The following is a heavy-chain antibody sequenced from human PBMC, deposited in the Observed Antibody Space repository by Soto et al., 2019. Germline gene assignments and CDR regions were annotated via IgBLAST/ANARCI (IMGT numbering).Heavy chain of an antibody. J-gene: IGHJ3*02. CDR1: GYTFTSYD. CDR2: MNPNSGNT. Sequence: ASVEVSCKASGYTFTSYDINWVRQATGQGLEWMGWMNPNSGNTGYAQKFQGRVTMTRNTSISTAYMELSSLRSEDTAVYYCASGPFDFYAFDIWGQGTMVTVSS. V-gene: IGHV1-8*01. CDR3: ASGPFDFYAFDI.